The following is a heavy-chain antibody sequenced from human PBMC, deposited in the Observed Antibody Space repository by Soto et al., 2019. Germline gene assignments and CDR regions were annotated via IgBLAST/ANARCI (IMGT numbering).Heavy chain of an antibody. J-gene: IGHJ4*02. D-gene: IGHD6-19*01. CDR3: ARVGSSGWSPDY. CDR2: IFYSGST. Sequence: LSLPCTVSGGSISGHYWIWIRQPPGEGMEWIGYIFYSGSTTYNNNPSLKSRVTISVDTSKNQFSLRLSSVTAADTAVYYCARVGSSGWSPDYWGQGTLVTVSS. CDR1: GGSISGHY. V-gene: IGHV4-59*11.